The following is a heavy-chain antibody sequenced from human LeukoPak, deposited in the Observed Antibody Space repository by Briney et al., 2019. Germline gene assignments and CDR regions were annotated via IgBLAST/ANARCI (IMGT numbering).Heavy chain of an antibody. J-gene: IGHJ4*02. CDR1: GYTFTSYY. D-gene: IGHD6-19*01. V-gene: IGHV1-46*01. CDR3: ARMAEQWLDFDY. CDR2: INPSGGST. Sequence: GASVKVSCKASGYTFTSYYMHWVRQAPGQGLEWMGIINPSGGSTSYAQKFQGRVTMTRDMSTSTVYMELSSLRSEDTAVYYCARMAEQWLDFDYWGQGTLVTVSS.